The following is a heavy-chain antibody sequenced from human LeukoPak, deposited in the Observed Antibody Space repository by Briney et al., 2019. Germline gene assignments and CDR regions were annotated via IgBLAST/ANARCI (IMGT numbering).Heavy chain of an antibody. V-gene: IGHV1-2*02. D-gene: IGHD6-13*01. J-gene: IGHJ3*02. CDR2: INPNSGGT. CDR3: ARVGLAAAGHDAFDI. CDR1: GYTFTGYY. Sequence: EASVKVSCKASGYTFTGYYMHWVRQAPGQGLEWMGWINPNSGGTNYAQKFQGRVTMTRDTSISTAYMELSRLRSDDTAVYYCARVGLAAAGHDAFDIWGQGTMVTVSS.